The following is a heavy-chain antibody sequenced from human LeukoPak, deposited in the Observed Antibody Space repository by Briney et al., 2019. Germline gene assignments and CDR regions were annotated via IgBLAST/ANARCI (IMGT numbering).Heavy chain of an antibody. V-gene: IGHV3-53*01. D-gene: IGHD3-10*01. Sequence: GGSLRLSCAASGFTVSSSYMSWVRQAPGQGLEWVSVIYSGGSTYYADSVKDRFTISRDNSKNTLYLQMNSLRAEDTAVYYCATLYGSARGAFDSWGQGTLVTVSS. CDR2: IYSGGST. CDR1: GFTVSSSY. CDR3: ATLYGSARGAFDS. J-gene: IGHJ4*02.